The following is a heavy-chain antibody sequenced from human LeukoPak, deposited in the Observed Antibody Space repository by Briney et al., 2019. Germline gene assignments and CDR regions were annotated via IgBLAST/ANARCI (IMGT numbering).Heavy chain of an antibody. CDR3: ARXFRGVVTSNWFXP. D-gene: IGHD3-3*01. CDR1: GVSINGNY. Sequence: SETLSLTCTVSGVSINGNYWTWIRQLPGKGLEWIGFVSDTGGTDYNPSLKSRLTISADTSKSQLSLSLSSVTAADTALYYCARXFRGVVTSNWFXPWGQGXLVTVSS. CDR2: VSDTGGT. V-gene: IGHV4-59*03. J-gene: IGHJ5*02.